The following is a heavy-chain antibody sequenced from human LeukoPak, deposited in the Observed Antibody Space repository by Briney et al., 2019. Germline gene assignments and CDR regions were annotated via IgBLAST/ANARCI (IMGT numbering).Heavy chain of an antibody. CDR1: GGSITTSSYY. Sequence: SETLSLTCTVSGGSITTSSYYWGWVRQPPGKGLEWIGCTSHSGTTFYSPSLRSRVSISVDTSNSQFSLKLSSMTATDTAVCYCAKTTRASIRSAFDIWGQGTLVTVSS. J-gene: IGHJ3*02. CDR2: TSHSGTT. V-gene: IGHV4-39*01. CDR3: AKTTRASIRSAFDI. D-gene: IGHD1-7*01.